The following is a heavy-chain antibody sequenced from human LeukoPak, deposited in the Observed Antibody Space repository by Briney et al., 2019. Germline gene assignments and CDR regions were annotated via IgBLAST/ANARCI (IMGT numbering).Heavy chain of an antibody. J-gene: IGHJ4*02. CDR3: ARGSVYYYDSSGHWGY. CDR1: GFTFSSYE. CDR2: ISSSGSTI. D-gene: IGHD3-22*01. Sequence: PGGSLRLSCAASGFTFSSYEMNWVRQAPGKGLEWVSYISSSGSTIYYADSVKGRFTISRDNAKNSLYLQMSSLRAEDTAVYYCARGSVYYYDSSGHWGYWGQGTLVTVSS. V-gene: IGHV3-48*03.